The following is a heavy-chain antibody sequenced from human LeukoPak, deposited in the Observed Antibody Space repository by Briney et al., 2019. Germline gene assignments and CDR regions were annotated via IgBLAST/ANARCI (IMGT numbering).Heavy chain of an antibody. J-gene: IGHJ4*02. Sequence: GASVKVSCTASGYTFTAYYIHWVRQAPGQGLEWMGCIDPNSGCTNFAQTVQGRFTMTRDKAKNPLYVEMSSLKAEDTAVYYCARGDIQWDYWGQGTQVTVSS. V-gene: IGHV1-2*02. CDR2: IDPNSGCT. CDR1: GYTFTAYY. CDR3: ARGDIQWDY. D-gene: IGHD6-19*01.